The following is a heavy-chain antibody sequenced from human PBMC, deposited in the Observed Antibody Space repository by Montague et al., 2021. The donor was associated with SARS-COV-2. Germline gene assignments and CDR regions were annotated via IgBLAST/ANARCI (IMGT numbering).Heavy chain of an antibody. J-gene: IGHJ4*02. CDR1: GFTFSSYA. V-gene: IGHV3-23*01. CDR2: ISGSGGST. D-gene: IGHD5-12*01. CDR3: AKGRTVVATISPFDY. Sequence: SLRLSCAASGFTFSSYAMSWVRQAPGKGLEWVSAISGSGGSTYYAESVKGRFTISRDNSKNTLYLQMNSLRAEDTAEYYCAKGRTVVATISPFDYWGQGTLVTVSS.